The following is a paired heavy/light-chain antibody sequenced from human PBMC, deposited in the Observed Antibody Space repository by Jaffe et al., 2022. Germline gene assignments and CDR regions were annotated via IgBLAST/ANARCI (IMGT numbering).Heavy chain of an antibody. CDR3: ARIHYYDSSGHPGGAFDI. CDR2: IYYSGST. Sequence: QVQLQESGPGLVKPSETLSLTCTVSGGSISSYYWSWIRQPPGKGLEWIGYIYYSGSTNYNPSLKSRVTISVDTSKNQFSLKLSSVTAADTAVYYCARIHYYDSSGHPGGAFDIWGQGTMVTVSS. V-gene: IGHV4-59*01. D-gene: IGHD3-22*01. CDR1: GGSISSYY. J-gene: IGHJ3*02.
Light chain of an antibody. CDR2: KAS. CDR3: QQYNSYSPMIT. J-gene: IGKJ3*01. Sequence: DIQMTQSPSTLSASVGDRVTITCRASQSISSWLAWYQQKPGKAPKLLIYKASSLESGVPSRFSGSGSGTEFTLTISSLQPDDFATYYCQQYNSYSPMITFGPGTKVDIK. V-gene: IGKV1-5*03. CDR1: QSISSW.